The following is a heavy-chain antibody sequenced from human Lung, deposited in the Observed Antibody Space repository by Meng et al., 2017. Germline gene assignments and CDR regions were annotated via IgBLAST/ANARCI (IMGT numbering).Heavy chain of an antibody. CDR2: LGAHPGDT. V-gene: IGHV1-18*01. CDR1: DYTFTGYG. D-gene: IGHD3-10*01. Sequence: HVQLLQSGAEVKQSRASLKVFCKASDYTFTGYGVCWVRQAPGQGLEWMAWLGAHPGDTSFAPKFLGRVTVTADTATATAYMELRSLRSDDTAVYYCARGTPGRSYCDYWGLGTLVTVSS. CDR3: ARGTPGRSYCDY. J-gene: IGHJ4*02.